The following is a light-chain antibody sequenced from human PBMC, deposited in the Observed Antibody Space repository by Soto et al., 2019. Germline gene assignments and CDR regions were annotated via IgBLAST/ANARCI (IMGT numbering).Light chain of an antibody. V-gene: IGKV3-15*01. CDR3: QKYNNWPAT. J-gene: IGKJ1*01. CDR2: DTS. CDR1: QNIGNN. Sequence: VMTQSPVTLSVSPGERATLSCRASQNIGNNLAWYQQKPGQAPRLLIYDTSIRATGIPARFSGSGSGTEFTLTISSLQSEDFAVYFCQKYNNWPATFGQGTKVEIK.